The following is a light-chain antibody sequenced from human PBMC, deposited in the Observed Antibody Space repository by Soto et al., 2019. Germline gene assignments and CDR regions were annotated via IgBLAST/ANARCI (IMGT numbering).Light chain of an antibody. J-gene: IGKJ4*01. CDR3: QQLNSYPLT. V-gene: IGKV1-9*01. CDR1: QGISSY. Sequence: DIQLTQSPSFLSASVGDRVTITCRASQGISSYLAWYQQKPGKAPKHLIYAASTLQSGVQSRFSGSGSGTEFTLTISSLQPEDFATYYYQQLNSYPLTFGGETKVEIK. CDR2: AAS.